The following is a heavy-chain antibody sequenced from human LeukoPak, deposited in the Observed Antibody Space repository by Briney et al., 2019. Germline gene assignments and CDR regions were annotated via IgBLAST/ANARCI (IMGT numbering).Heavy chain of an antibody. CDR3: AKGSGSTYNDFWSGVLDY. V-gene: IGHV3-30*02. Sequence: GGSLRLSCAASGFTFSSFGMHWVRQAPGKGLEWVAFIRFDGSKKYYVDSVKGRFTISRYNSKKPLYLQMNSLRPEDKAVYYCAKGSGSTYNDFWSGVLDYWGQGTLVTVSS. CDR2: IRFDGSKK. D-gene: IGHD3-3*01. CDR1: GFTFSSFG. J-gene: IGHJ4*02.